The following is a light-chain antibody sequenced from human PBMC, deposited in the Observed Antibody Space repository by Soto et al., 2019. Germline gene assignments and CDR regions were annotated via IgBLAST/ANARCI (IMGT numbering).Light chain of an antibody. CDR3: QTWGTGIDVV. CDR2: LNSDGSH. J-gene: IGLJ2*01. V-gene: IGLV4-69*01. Sequence: QSVLTQSPSASASLGASVKLTCTLNSGHSSYAIAWHQQQPEKGPRYLMKLNSDGSHSKGDGIPDRFSGSSSGAERYLTICSLQSEDEADYYCQTWGTGIDVVFGGGTKVTVL. CDR1: SGHSSYA.